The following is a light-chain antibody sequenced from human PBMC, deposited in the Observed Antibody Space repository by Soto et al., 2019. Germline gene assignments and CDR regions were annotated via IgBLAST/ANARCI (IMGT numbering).Light chain of an antibody. V-gene: IGLV2-14*01. CDR1: SSDVGGFIF. CDR3: VSYTTSASYV. Sequence: LTQPASVSGSPGQSITISCTGTSSDVGGFIFVSWYQQHPGRAPKLMIYDVSNRPSGVSNRFSGSKSGNTASLTISGLQADDDADYYCVSYTTSASYVFGTGTKLTVL. CDR2: DVS. J-gene: IGLJ1*01.